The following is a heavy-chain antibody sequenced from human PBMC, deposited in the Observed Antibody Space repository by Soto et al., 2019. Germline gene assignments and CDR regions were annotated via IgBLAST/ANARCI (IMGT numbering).Heavy chain of an antibody. V-gene: IGHV4-59*01. CDR3: ARDLGDWFDP. CDR2: TYYSGST. CDR1: GGSISSYY. Sequence: QVQLQESGPGLVKPSETLSLTCTVSGGSISSYYWSWIRQPPGKGLEWIGYTYYSGSTNYYPSLKSRVTISVDTSKNQFSLKLSSVIAADTAVYYCARDLGDWFDPWGQGTLVTVSS. J-gene: IGHJ5*02.